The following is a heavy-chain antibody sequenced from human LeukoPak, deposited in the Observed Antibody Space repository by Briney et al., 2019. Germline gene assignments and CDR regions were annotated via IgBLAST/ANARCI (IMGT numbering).Heavy chain of an antibody. CDR3: VRRDNTGWNYFDH. CDR2: IYYSERT. Sequence: PSETLSLTRTVSGGSINSHYWSWIRQPPGKGLQWIGDIYYSERTNYNPSLRSRVTISVDTSKNQLSLKLASVLAADTAMYYCVRRDNTGWNYFDHWGQGILVTVSS. V-gene: IGHV4-59*08. D-gene: IGHD6-19*01. J-gene: IGHJ4*02. CDR1: GGSINSHY.